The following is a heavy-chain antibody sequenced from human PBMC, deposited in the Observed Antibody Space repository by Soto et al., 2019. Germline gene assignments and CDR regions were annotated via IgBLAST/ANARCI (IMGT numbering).Heavy chain of an antibody. Sequence: PGGSLRLSCAASGFTFSSYWMSWVRQAPGKGLEWVASIKEDGAEKYYVDSVEGRFTISRDNAKNSLFLHMSDLRAADTAVYYCARVSATGWHVNGRDYFDHWGLGTLVTSPQ. CDR1: GFTFSSYW. CDR3: ARVSATGWHVNGRDYFDH. CDR2: IKEDGAEK. J-gene: IGHJ4*02. D-gene: IGHD6-19*01. V-gene: IGHV3-7*03.